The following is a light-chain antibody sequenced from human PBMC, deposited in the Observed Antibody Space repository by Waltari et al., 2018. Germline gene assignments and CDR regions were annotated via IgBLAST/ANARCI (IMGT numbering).Light chain of an antibody. CDR1: QSVLYSSNNKNY. J-gene: IGKJ1*01. Sequence: DIVMTQSPDSLAVSLGERATINRKSSQSVLYSSNNKNYLAWYQQKPGQPPKLLIYWASTRASGVPDRFSGSGSGTDFTLTISSLQAEDVAVYYCQQYYSTLWTFGQGTKVEIK. CDR2: WAS. CDR3: QQYYSTLWT. V-gene: IGKV4-1*01.